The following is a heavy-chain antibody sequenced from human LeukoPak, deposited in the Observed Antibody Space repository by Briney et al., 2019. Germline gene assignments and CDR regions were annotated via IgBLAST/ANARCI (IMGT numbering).Heavy chain of an antibody. J-gene: IGHJ4*02. CDR2: INHSGST. D-gene: IGHD6-19*01. CDR3: ARVAGQQWLVRPFDY. Sequence: SETLSLTCAVYGGSFSGYYWSWIRQPPGKGLEWIGEINHSGSTNHNPSLKSRVTISVDTSKNQFSLKLSSVTAADTAVYYCARVAGQQWLVRPFDYWGQGTLVTVSS. V-gene: IGHV4-34*01. CDR1: GGSFSGYY.